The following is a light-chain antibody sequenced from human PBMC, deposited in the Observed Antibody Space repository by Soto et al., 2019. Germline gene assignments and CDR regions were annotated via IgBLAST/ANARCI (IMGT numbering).Light chain of an antibody. CDR2: EGS. CDR3: CSYAGSSTFVYV. Sequence: QSVVAQPSSLSGSPGQSITISCTGTISDVGSYNLVSWYQRHPGKAPKLMIYEGSKRPSGVSNRFSGSKSGNTASLTISGLQAEDEADYYCCSYAGSSTFVYVFGTGTKVTVL. V-gene: IGLV2-23*03. CDR1: ISDVGSYNL. J-gene: IGLJ1*01.